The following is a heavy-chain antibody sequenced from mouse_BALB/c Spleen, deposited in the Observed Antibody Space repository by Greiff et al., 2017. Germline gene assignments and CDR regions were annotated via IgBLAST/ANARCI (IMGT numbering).Heavy chain of an antibody. CDR3: ARWNYYGSSPYFDV. CDR2: ISYSGST. J-gene: IGHJ1*01. CDR1: GDSITSGY. V-gene: IGHV3-8*02. Sequence: VQLQQSGPSLVKPSQTLSLTCSVTGDSITSGYWNWIRKFPGNKLEYMGYISYSGSTYYNPSLKSRISITRDTSKNQYYLQLNSVTTEDTATYYCARWNYYGSSPYFDVWGAGTTVTVSS. D-gene: IGHD1-1*01.